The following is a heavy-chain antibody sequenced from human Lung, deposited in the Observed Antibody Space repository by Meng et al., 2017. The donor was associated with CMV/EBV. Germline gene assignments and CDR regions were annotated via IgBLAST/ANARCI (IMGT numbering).Heavy chain of an antibody. D-gene: IGHD2-2*02. V-gene: IGHV1-46*01. J-gene: IGHJ5*02. CDR2: INPSGGST. Sequence: ASVKVSCKASGYTFTSYYMHWVRQAPGQGLEWMGIINPSGGSTSYAQKFQGRVTMTRDTSTSTVYMELSSLRSEDTAVYYCARDNEDPEGYQLLYKRESWFDPWGQGTLVTVSS. CDR3: ARDNEDPEGYQLLYKRESWFDP. CDR1: GYTFTSYY.